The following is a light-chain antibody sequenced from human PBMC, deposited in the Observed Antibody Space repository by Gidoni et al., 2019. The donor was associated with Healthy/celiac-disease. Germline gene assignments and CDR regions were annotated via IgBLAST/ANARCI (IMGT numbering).Light chain of an antibody. CDR3: QAWDSSTVV. CDR2: QDS. Sequence: SYELNQPPSVPVSPGQTASITCAVDKLGDKYACWYQQKPGQSPVLVIYQDSKRPSGIPERFSGSNSGNTATLTISGTQAMDEADYYCQAWDSSTVVFSGGTKLTVL. V-gene: IGLV3-1*01. CDR1: KLGDKY. J-gene: IGLJ2*01.